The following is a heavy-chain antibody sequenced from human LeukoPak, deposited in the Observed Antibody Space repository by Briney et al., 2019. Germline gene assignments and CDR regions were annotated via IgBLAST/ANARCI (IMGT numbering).Heavy chain of an antibody. CDR1: GVNFSTYA. J-gene: IGHJ4*02. Sequence: GGSLRLSCVASGVNFSTYAMKWVRQVPGKGLEWVAVISYDGSNKYYADSVKGRFTISRDNSKNTLYLQMNSLRAEDTAVYYCGKDYYDSSGHLGSPFIDYWGQGTLVTVSS. D-gene: IGHD3-22*01. CDR3: GKDYYDSSGHLGSPFIDY. CDR2: ISYDGSNK. V-gene: IGHV3-30-3*01.